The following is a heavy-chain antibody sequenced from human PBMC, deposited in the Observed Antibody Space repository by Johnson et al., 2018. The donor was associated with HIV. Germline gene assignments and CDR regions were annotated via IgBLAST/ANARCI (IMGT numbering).Heavy chain of an antibody. CDR1: RFTVSSTY. J-gene: IGHJ3*01. CDR3: PRDHMGPVNRRVQWLVPRGFDF. V-gene: IGHV3-53*02. CDR2: IYSGGST. Sequence: VRPVETGGGLIQPGGSLRLSCAASRFTVSSTYMSWVRQAPGKGLEWVSAIYSGGSTYYADSVKGRFTISRDNSKNTLYLQLNSLRAEDTALYYCPRDHMGPVNRRVQWLVPRGFDFWGQGTMVTVSS. D-gene: IGHD6-19*01.